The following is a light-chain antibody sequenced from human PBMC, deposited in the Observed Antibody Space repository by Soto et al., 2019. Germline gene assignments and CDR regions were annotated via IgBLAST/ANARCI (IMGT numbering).Light chain of an antibody. Sequence: VLTQSPGTLSLSPGERATLSCRASQSLSSNYLAWYQQRTGQAPRLLIYGASTRATGIPDRFSGSGSGTDLNLTISRLEPEDFAVYYCQEHGSSPRTCGQGTKVDIK. J-gene: IGKJ1*01. CDR2: GAS. CDR3: QEHGSSPRT. CDR1: QSLSSNY. V-gene: IGKV3-20*01.